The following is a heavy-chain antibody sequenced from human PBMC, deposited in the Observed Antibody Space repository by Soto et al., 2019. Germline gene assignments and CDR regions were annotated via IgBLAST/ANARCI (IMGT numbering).Heavy chain of an antibody. V-gene: IGHV3-48*02. J-gene: IGHJ6*02. Sequence: TLSCAASGFPYSTYSMNWVRQAPGKGLEWVSYISSSSSTIYYAASVKGRFTISRDNAKNSLYLQMNSLRDEDTAVYYCASFAAAFLYYGMDVWGQGITVTVSS. CDR3: ASFAAAFLYYGMDV. D-gene: IGHD6-25*01. CDR1: GFPYSTYS. CDR2: ISSSSSTI.